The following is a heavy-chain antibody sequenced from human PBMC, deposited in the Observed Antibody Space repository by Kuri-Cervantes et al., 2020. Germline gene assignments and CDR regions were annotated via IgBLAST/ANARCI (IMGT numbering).Heavy chain of an antibody. D-gene: IGHD3-22*01. Sequence: ESLKISCAVYGGSFSGYYWSWIRQPPGKGLEWIGEINHSGSTNYNPSLKSRVTISVDTSKNQFSLKLSSVTAADTAVYYCAREGLGSSGYFHYYYYYMDVWGKGTTVTVSS. CDR3: AREGLGSSGYFHYYYYYMDV. CDR2: INHSGST. J-gene: IGHJ6*03. V-gene: IGHV4-34*01. CDR1: GGSFSGYY.